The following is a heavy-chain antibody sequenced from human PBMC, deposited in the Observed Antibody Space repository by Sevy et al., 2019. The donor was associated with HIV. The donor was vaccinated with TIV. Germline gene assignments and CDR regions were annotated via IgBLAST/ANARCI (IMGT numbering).Heavy chain of an antibody. CDR1: GFTFSNAW. CDR2: IKSKTDGGTI. J-gene: IGHJ4*02. Sequence: GGSLRLSCAASGFTFSNAWMSWVRQAPGKGLEWVGRIKSKTDGGTIDYAAPVKGGFSISRDDSKNTLYLQMNSLKIEDTAVYYCASRHYYGSGSYPDSWGQGILVTVSS. V-gene: IGHV3-15*01. D-gene: IGHD3-10*01. CDR3: ASRHYYGSGSYPDS.